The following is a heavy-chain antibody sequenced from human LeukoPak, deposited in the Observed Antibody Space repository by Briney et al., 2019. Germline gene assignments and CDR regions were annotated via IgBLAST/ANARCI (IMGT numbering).Heavy chain of an antibody. CDR2: TSNKAPTYTA. D-gene: IGHD6-6*01. V-gene: IGHV3-72*01. CDR3: ALSLASRWDAYDY. J-gene: IGHJ4*02. CDR1: GLTFSDHY. Sequence: GGSLRLSCAASGLTFSDHYMDWVRQAPGKGLEWVGRTSNKAPTYTAEYAASVKGRFTISRVGSANSLFLQVNSLKIEDTAVYYCALSLASRWDAYDYWGLGTVVTVSS.